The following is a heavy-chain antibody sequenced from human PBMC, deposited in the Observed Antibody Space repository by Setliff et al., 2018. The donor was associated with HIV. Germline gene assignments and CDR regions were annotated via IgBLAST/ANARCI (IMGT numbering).Heavy chain of an antibody. CDR2: IIPIFGTA. J-gene: IGHJ3*02. V-gene: IGHV1-69*13. CDR3: ARVEDYYDSSSYYPPDAFDI. D-gene: IGHD3-22*01. Sequence: ASVKVSCKASGGTFSSYAISWVRQAPRQGLEWMGGIIPIFGTANYAQKFQGRVTITADESTSTAYMELSSLRSEDTAVYYCARVEDYYDSSSYYPPDAFDIWGQGTMVTVS. CDR1: GGTFSSYA.